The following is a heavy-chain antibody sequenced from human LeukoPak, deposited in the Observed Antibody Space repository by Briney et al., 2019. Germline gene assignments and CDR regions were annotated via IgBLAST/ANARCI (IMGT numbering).Heavy chain of an antibody. CDR3: AKGKASSWLDWFDP. J-gene: IGHJ5*02. CDR1: GFTFSTYA. D-gene: IGHD6-13*01. Sequence: GGSLRLSCAASGFTFSTYAMTWGRQAPGGGLESVSGTSGGSGSTYYADSVKGRCTMSRDNSKNTVYLQMNSLRAEDTAVYFCAKGKASSWLDWFDPWGQGTLVTVSS. CDR2: TSGGSGST. V-gene: IGHV3-23*01.